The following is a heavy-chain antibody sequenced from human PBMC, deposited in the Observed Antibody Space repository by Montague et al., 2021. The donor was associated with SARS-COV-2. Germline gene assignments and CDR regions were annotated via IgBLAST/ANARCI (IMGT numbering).Heavy chain of an antibody. CDR1: GFDFNGYA. CDR2: ISYEGSMK. Sequence: SLRLSCAAYGFDFNGYALHWVRQAPGQGLKWVALISYEGSMKFYADSVKGRFTISRDSSKNTLYLDMNNLSPEDTAVYYCARPPSLHAFHLNGFYSLASWGRGTLVTVSS. CDR3: ARPPSLHAFHLNGFYSLAS. V-gene: IGHV3-30*04. D-gene: IGHD3-9*01. J-gene: IGHJ4*02.